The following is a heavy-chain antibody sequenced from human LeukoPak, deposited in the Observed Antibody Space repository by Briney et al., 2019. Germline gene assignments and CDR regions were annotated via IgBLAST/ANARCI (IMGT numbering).Heavy chain of an antibody. CDR2: IYYSGST. Sequence: SETLSPTCTVSGGSISSSSYYWGWIRQPPGKGLEWIGSIYYSGSTYYNPSLKSRVTISVDTSKNQFSLKLSSVTAADTAVYYCARKDYGGNSSFDYWGQGTLVTVSS. D-gene: IGHD4-23*01. J-gene: IGHJ4*02. CDR3: ARKDYGGNSSFDY. CDR1: GGSISSSSYY. V-gene: IGHV4-39*01.